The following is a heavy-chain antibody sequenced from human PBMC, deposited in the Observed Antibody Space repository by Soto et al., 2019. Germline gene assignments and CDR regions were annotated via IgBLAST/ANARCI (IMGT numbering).Heavy chain of an antibody. V-gene: IGHV1-24*01. Sequence: AAVKVSCKVSGCTLTELSMHWVRQAPGKGLEWMGGFDPEDGETIYAQKFQGRVTMTEDTSTDTAYMELSSLRSEDTAVYYCATLQWPTTYTFDYWGQGTLVTVSS. CDR3: ATLQWPTTYTFDY. D-gene: IGHD6-19*01. CDR2: FDPEDGET. CDR1: GCTLTELS. J-gene: IGHJ4*02.